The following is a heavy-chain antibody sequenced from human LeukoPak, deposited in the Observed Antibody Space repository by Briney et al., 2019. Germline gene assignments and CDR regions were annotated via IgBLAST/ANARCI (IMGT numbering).Heavy chain of an antibody. Sequence: GGSLRLSCAASAFTFSAYGMHWVRQTPGKGLEWVAFIRFDGVNKYYADSVKGRFTISRDNSKNTLYLEMNSLIPEDTAVYYCAKTGTRYFDWLPLDYWGQGTLVTVSS. D-gene: IGHD3-9*01. CDR3: AKTGTRYFDWLPLDY. J-gene: IGHJ4*02. CDR1: AFTFSAYG. V-gene: IGHV3-30*02. CDR2: IRFDGVNK.